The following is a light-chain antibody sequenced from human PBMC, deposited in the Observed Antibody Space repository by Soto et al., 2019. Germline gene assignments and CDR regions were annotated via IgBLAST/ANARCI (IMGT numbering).Light chain of an antibody. V-gene: IGLV2-23*01. CDR3: CTYAGGTTWV. CDR2: EGG. J-gene: IGLJ3*02. CDR1: SSDVGSYNL. Sequence: QSDLTQPASVSGSPGQSITISCTGTSSDVGSYNLVSWYQQHPGKAPKLMIYEGGKRPSGVSDRFSGSKSGNTASLTISGLQAEDEADYYCCTYAGGTTWVFGGGTK.